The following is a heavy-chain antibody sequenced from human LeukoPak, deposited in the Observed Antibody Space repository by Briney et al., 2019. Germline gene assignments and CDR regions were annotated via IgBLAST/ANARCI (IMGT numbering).Heavy chain of an antibody. CDR2: IYYSGST. V-gene: IGHV4-59*05. CDR1: GGSLSFYY. CDR3: ARYYTEVVVFDY. D-gene: IGHD3-22*01. Sequence: SETLSLTCGVSGGSLSFYYWSWIRQSPGKGLEWIGSIYYSGSTYYNPSLKSRVTISVDTSKNQFSLKLSSVTAADTAVYYCARYYTEVVVFDYWGQGTLVTVSS. J-gene: IGHJ4*02.